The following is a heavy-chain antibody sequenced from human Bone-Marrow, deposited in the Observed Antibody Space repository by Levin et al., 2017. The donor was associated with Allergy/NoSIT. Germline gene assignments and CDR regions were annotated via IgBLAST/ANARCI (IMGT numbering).Heavy chain of an antibody. CDR3: ARGYSSLGIDY. D-gene: IGHD6-13*01. Sequence: SQTLSLTCTVSGGSISSYYWSWIRQPPGKGLEWIGYIYYSGSTNYNPSLKSRVTISVDTSKNQFSLKLSSVTAADTAVYYCARGYSSLGIDYWGQGTLVTVSS. V-gene: IGHV4-59*01. CDR2: IYYSGST. J-gene: IGHJ4*02. CDR1: GGSISSYY.